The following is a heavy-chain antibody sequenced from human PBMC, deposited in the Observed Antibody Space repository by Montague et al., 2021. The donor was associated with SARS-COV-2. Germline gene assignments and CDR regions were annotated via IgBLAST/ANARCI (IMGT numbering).Heavy chain of an antibody. D-gene: IGHD3-10*01. V-gene: IGHV4-34*01. J-gene: IGHJ4*02. CDR3: ARGARQGYGFRLGSFDS. CDR1: GGSFSGCY. CDR2: INHSGST. Sequence: SETLSLTCAVYGGSFSGCYWTWIRQSPRKGLEWIGEINHSGSTNYNPSLKSRVTMSVDTSKNQFSLKLSSVTAADTAVYYCARGARQGYGFRLGSFDSWGQGTLVMGSS.